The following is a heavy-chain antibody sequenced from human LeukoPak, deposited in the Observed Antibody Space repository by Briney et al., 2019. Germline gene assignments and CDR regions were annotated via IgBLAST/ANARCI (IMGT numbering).Heavy chain of an antibody. V-gene: IGHV3-23*01. CDR1: GFTFSSYA. J-gene: IGHJ4*02. D-gene: IGHD3-22*01. CDR3: AKVPSKVVVTYVYYFDY. Sequence: PGGSLRLSCAASGFTFSSYAMSWVRQAPGKGLEWVSAISGSGGSTYYADSEKGRFTISRDNSKNTLYLQMNSLRAEDTAVYYCAKVPSKVVVTYVYYFDYWGQGTLVTVSS. CDR2: ISGSGGST.